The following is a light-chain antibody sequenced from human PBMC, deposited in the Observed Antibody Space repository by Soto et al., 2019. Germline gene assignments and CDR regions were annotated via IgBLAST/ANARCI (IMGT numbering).Light chain of an antibody. J-gene: IGKJ5*01. CDR1: RSLVYSDGNSY. Sequence: EAVMTQSPLSLPVALVQPASISCRSSRSLVYSDGNSYLNWFQQRPGRSPRRLIYKVSNRDSGVPARFSGSGSGTDFALKISRVEAEDVGVYYYMQGTHWPITFGQGTRLEIK. V-gene: IGKV2-30*01. CDR2: KVS. CDR3: MQGTHWPIT.